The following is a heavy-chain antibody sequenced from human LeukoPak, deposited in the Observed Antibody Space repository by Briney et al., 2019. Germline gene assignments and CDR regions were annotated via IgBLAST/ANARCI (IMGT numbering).Heavy chain of an antibody. CDR2: TYYRSKWYN. V-gene: IGHV6-1*01. CDR3: ARAQQQLAYYYYYMDV. CDR1: GDSVSSDSAA. J-gene: IGHJ6*03. Sequence: SQTLSLTCALSGDSVSSDSAAWNWIRQSPSRGLEWLGRTYYRSKWYNDYAVSVKSRITINPDTSKNQFSLQLNSVTPEDTAVYYCARAQQQLAYYYYYMDVWGKGTTVTVSS. D-gene: IGHD6-13*01.